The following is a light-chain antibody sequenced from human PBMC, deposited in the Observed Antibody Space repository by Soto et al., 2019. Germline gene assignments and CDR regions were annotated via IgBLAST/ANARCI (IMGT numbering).Light chain of an antibody. Sequence: PGERATLSCRASQSVNINLAWYQQKPGQAPRLVIYDGSHRATDIPARFSGSGSGTDFTLTISRLEPEDFAVYYCQQRRKWPPDFGQGTRLEIK. CDR2: DGS. J-gene: IGKJ5*01. V-gene: IGKV3-11*01. CDR3: QQRRKWPPD. CDR1: QSVNIN.